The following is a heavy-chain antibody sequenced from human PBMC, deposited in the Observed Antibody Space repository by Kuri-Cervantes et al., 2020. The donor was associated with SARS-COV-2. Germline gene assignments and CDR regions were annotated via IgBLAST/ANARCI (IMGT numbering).Heavy chain of an antibody. V-gene: IGHV3-23*01. CDR2: IGSSGGRA. Sequence: GESLKISCAASGFTFSSYAMHWVRQAPGKGLEWVSAIGSSGGRAFYADSVKGRFTISRDTSKNMVYLQTNSLRAEDTAIYYCALKSVVTANPNLDFWGQGTLVTVSS. CDR1: GFTFSSYA. J-gene: IGHJ4*02. CDR3: ALKSVVTANPNLDF. D-gene: IGHD2-21*02.